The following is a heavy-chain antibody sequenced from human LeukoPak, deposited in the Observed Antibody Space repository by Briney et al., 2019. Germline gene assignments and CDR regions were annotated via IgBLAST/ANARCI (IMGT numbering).Heavy chain of an antibody. D-gene: IGHD1-14*01. CDR1: GASISGHY. CDR2: ISYIGST. V-gene: IGHV4-59*11. J-gene: IGHJ3*02. Sequence: PSETLSLTCTVSGASISGHYLTWLRHAPGKGLEWLGYISYIGSTNYNPSLKSRVTISVDTSKNLFSLKLRSVTAADTAVYYCARDQISINALDMWGQGTMVTVSS. CDR3: ARDQISINALDM.